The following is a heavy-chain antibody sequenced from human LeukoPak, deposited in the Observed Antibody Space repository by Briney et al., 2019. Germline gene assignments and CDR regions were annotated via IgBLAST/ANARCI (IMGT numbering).Heavy chain of an antibody. Sequence: PSETLSLTCAVSGYSINSGYYWGWIRQPPGKGLVWIGSIYRSGSTYYNPSLKSRVTISVDTSKNQFSLKLSSVTAADTAVYYCARGDRYQILVYWGQGTLVTVSS. CDR1: GYSINSGYY. J-gene: IGHJ4*02. V-gene: IGHV4-38-2*01. D-gene: IGHD3-3*01. CDR3: ARGDRYQILVY. CDR2: IYRSGST.